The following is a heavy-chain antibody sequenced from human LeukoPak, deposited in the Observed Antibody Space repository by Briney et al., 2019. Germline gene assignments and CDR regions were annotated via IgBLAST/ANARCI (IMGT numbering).Heavy chain of an antibody. J-gene: IGHJ6*03. Sequence: SETLSLTRTVSGGSISSYYWSWIRQPAGKGLEWIGRIYTSGSTNYNPSLKSRVTMSVDTSKNQFSLKLSSVTAADTAVYYCARGIVVVPAAPSYYMDVWGKGTTVTVSS. V-gene: IGHV4-4*07. CDR2: IYTSGST. CDR1: GGSISSYY. CDR3: ARGIVVVPAAPSYYMDV. D-gene: IGHD2-2*01.